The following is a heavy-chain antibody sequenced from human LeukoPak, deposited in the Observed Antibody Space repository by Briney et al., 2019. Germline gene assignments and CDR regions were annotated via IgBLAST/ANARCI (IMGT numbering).Heavy chain of an antibody. V-gene: IGHV3-53*01. Sequence: GGSLRLSCAASGFTVSSNYMSWVRQAPGKGLKWVSVIYIGGSTYYADSVKGRFTISRDISKNTLYLQMNSLRAEDTAMYYCARLGFVVPAVIFDYWGQGTLVTVSS. CDR1: GFTVSSNY. CDR3: ARLGFVVPAVIFDY. J-gene: IGHJ4*02. D-gene: IGHD2-2*02. CDR2: IYIGGST.